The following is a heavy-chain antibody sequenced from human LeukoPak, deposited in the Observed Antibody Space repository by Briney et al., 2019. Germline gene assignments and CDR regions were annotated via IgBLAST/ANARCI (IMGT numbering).Heavy chain of an antibody. CDR3: ASSWGGSYYLGFDY. Sequence: PGGSLRLSCAASGFTFSNYGMNWVRQAPGKGPEWVSSISSRSSDMYYADSVKGRFTISRDNAKNSLYLQMNSLRAEDTALYYCASSWGGSYYLGFDYWGQGTLVTVPS. D-gene: IGHD3-10*01. J-gene: IGHJ4*02. V-gene: IGHV3-21*04. CDR2: ISSRSSDM. CDR1: GFTFSNYG.